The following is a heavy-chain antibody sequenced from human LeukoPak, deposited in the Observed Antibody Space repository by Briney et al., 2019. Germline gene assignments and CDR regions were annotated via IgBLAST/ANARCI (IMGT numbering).Heavy chain of an antibody. CDR3: ARRFPLRWSPLDYWYFDL. V-gene: IGHV4-34*01. J-gene: IGHJ2*01. Sequence: SETLSLTCTVFGGSFTDYFWTWIRHSPGKGLEWIGEINDYTGDSKYNPSLNSRVSISLEKSKNQLSLELSSVTAADTAVYYCARRFPLRWSPLDYWYFDLWGRGTLVTVSS. CDR1: GGSFTDYF. CDR2: INDYTGDS. D-gene: IGHD4-23*01.